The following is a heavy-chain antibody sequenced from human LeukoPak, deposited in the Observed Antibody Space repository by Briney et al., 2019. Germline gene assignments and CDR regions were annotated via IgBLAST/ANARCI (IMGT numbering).Heavy chain of an antibody. J-gene: IGHJ6*03. Sequence: ASVKVSCKASGYTFTGYYMHWVRQAPGQGLEWLGWISPYNGNTKYAQKIQGRATMTTDTSTSTAYLELSSLRSEDTAVYYCARVIGGVVVPAAAGNYYYYMDVWGKGTTVTVSS. V-gene: IGHV1-18*04. CDR1: GYTFTGYY. D-gene: IGHD2-2*01. CDR2: ISPYNGNT. CDR3: ARVIGGVVVPAAAGNYYYYMDV.